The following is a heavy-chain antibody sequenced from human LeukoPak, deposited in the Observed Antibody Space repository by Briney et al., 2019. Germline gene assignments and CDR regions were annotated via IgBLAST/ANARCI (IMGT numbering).Heavy chain of an antibody. Sequence: ASVKVSCKASGYTFTSHYVHWVRQAPGQGLEWMGLINPSAYSTIYAQKFQGRVTMTWDMSTSTVYMDLSSLRVDDTAVYYCVGEGVVEPGWYFDLWGRGTLVTVSS. CDR1: GYTFTSHY. D-gene: IGHD2-21*01. CDR3: VGEGVVEPGWYFDL. V-gene: IGHV1-46*01. CDR2: INPSAYST. J-gene: IGHJ2*01.